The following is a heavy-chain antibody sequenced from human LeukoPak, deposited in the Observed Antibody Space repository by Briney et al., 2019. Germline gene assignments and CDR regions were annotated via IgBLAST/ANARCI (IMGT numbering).Heavy chain of an antibody. CDR1: GFTFSTYV. V-gene: IGHV3-23*01. D-gene: IGHD1-26*01. CDR3: AKYVGALDY. J-gene: IGHJ4*02. CDR2: ITGGGGST. Sequence: PGGSLRLSCAASGFTFSTYVVNWVRQAPGKGLEWVSTITGGGGSTYYADSVKGRFTISRDNSKNTLYLQMNSLRAEDTAVYYCAKYVGALDYWGQGTLVTVSS.